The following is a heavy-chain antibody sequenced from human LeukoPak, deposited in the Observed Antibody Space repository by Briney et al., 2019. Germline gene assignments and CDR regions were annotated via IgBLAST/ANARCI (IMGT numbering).Heavy chain of an antibody. CDR2: ISGSGGST. D-gene: IGHD2-2*01. J-gene: IGHJ4*02. CDR1: GFTFSSYA. V-gene: IGHV3-23*01. Sequence: PGGSLRLPCAASGFTFSSYAMSWVRQAPGKGLEWVSAISGSGGSTYYADSVKGRFTISRDNSKNALYLQMNSLRAEDTAVYYCAKVADIVVVPAAIDYWGQGTLVTVSS. CDR3: AKVADIVVVPAAIDY.